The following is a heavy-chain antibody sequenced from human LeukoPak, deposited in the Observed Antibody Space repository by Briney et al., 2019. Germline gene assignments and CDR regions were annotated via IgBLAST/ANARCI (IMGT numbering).Heavy chain of an antibody. V-gene: IGHV4-4*09. CDR1: GGSISSYY. J-gene: IGHJ6*03. Sequence: SETLSLTCTVSGGSISSYYWSWIRQPPGKGLEWIGYIYTSGSTNYNPSLKSRVTISVDTSKNQFSLKLSSVTAADTAVYYCARRGAAAGNYYYYYYMDVWAKGPRSPSP. CDR2: IYTSGST. CDR3: ARRGAAAGNYYYYYYMDV. D-gene: IGHD6-13*01.